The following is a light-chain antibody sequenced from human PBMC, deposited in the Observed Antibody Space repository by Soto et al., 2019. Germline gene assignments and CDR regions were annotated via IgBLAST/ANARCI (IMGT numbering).Light chain of an antibody. CDR1: QSVSNNF. CDR3: QHYVNSPLT. J-gene: IGKJ4*01. V-gene: IGKV3-20*01. CDR2: GAS. Sequence: EIVLTQSPGTLSLSPGERATLSCRASQSVSNNFLAWCQQKSGQAPRLLIYGASSRATGIPDRFSGSGSGTDFTLTISRLEPEDFAVYFCQHYVNSPLTFGGGTKVEIK.